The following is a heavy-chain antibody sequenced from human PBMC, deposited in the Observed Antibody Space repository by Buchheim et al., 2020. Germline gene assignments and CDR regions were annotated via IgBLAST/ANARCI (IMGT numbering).Heavy chain of an antibody. V-gene: IGHV3-7*01. J-gene: IGHJ6*03. CDR1: GFTFSSYW. D-gene: IGHD3-22*01. CDR3: ARDRHYYDSSGYYYPDYYYMDV. CDR2: IKPDGSNK. Sequence: EVQLVESGGGLVQPGGSLRLSCAASGFTFSSYWMSWVHQAPGKGLEWVANIKPDGSNKYYVDSVKGPFTISRDNAKNSLYLQMNSLRAEDTAVYYCARDRHYYDSSGYYYPDYYYMDVWGEGTT.